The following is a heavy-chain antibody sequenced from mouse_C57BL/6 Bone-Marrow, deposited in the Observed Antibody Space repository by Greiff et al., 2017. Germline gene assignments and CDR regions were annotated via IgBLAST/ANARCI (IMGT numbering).Heavy chain of an antibody. CDR2: IYPRSGNT. Sequence: QVQLQQSGAELARPGASVKLSCKASGYTFTSYGISWVKQRTGQGLEWIGEIYPRSGNTYYNEKFKGKATLTADKSSSTAYMELRSRTSEDSAVYFCARERVYGSSPYYFDYWGQGTTLTVSS. D-gene: IGHD1-1*01. CDR1: GYTFTSYG. CDR3: ARERVYGSSPYYFDY. V-gene: IGHV1-81*01. J-gene: IGHJ2*01.